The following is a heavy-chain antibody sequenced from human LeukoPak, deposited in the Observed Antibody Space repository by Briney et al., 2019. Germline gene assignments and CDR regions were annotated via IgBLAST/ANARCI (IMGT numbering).Heavy chain of an antibody. J-gene: IGHJ5*02. CDR2: INHSGST. Sequence: SETLSLTCAVYGGSFSGYYWSWIRQPPGKGLEWIGEINHSGSTNYNPSLKSRVTISVDTSKNQFSLKLSSVTAADTAVYYYARGRSSWKLAGRVRNWFDPWGQGTLVTVSS. V-gene: IGHV4-34*01. CDR3: ARGRSSWKLAGRVRNWFDP. D-gene: IGHD6-13*01. CDR1: GGSFSGYY.